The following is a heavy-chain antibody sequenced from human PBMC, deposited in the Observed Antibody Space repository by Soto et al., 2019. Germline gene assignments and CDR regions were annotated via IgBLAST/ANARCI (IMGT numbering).Heavy chain of an antibody. Sequence: GGSLRLSCAASGFTFSSYAMSWVRQAPGKGLEWGSAISGSGGSTYYADSVKGRFTISRDNSKNTLYLQMNSLRAEDTAVYYCAKDGSIIAVAGTWLDTWGQGTLVTISS. CDR3: AKDGSIIAVAGTWLDT. V-gene: IGHV3-23*01. CDR2: ISGSGGST. CDR1: GFTFSSYA. D-gene: IGHD6-19*01. J-gene: IGHJ5*02.